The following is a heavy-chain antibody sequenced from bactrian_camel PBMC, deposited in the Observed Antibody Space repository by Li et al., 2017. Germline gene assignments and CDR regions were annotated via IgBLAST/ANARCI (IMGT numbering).Heavy chain of an antibody. CDR2: IYRDGSNT. V-gene: IGHV3S7*01. CDR1: GITYSSYG. CDR3: GAAWTHWRGNCPGGFTSSSYND. J-gene: IGHJ4*01. D-gene: IGHD1*01. Sequence: HVQLVESGGGLVQPGGSLRLSCVASGITYSSYGMSWVRQAPGKGLEWVSGIYRDGSNTYYADSVKGRFTISRDNAKNTVYLQMNSLKPEDTAMYYCGAAWTHWRGNCPGGFTSSSYNDWGQGTQVTVS.